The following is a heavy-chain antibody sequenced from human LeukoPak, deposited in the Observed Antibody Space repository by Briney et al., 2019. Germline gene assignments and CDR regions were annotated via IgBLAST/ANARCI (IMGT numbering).Heavy chain of an antibody. CDR2: IYYSGNT. CDR1: GGSISSYY. CDR3: AKTTGSLFHFFDC. Sequence: SETLSLTCTVSGGSISSYYWTWIRQPPGKGLGWIGYIYYSGNTNYNPSLKSRVSISVDTSKNQFSLKLSSVTAADTAVYYCAKTTGSLFHFFDCWGQGTLVTVSS. D-gene: IGHD1-1*01. J-gene: IGHJ4*02. V-gene: IGHV4-59*01.